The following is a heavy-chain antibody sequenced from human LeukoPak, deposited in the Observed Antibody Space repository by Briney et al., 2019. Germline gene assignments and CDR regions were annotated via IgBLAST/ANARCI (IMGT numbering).Heavy chain of an antibody. CDR3: ARGPPVGARRHSAFDI. J-gene: IGHJ3*02. Sequence: PGGSLRLSCAASGFIFDDYGMSWVRQVPGKGLEWVSAFNWNGGSTGYADSVKGRFTISRDYAKNSLYMQMNSLRAEDTALYYCARGPPVGARRHSAFDIWGQGTMVTVSS. D-gene: IGHD1-26*01. V-gene: IGHV3-20*04. CDR1: GFIFDDYG. CDR2: FNWNGGST.